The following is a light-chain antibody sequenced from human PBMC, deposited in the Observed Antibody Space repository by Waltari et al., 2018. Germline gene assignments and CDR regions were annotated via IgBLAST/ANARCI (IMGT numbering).Light chain of an antibody. CDR1: SSDVGAFDS. J-gene: IGLJ1*01. CDR3: SSFTTRSTYA. Sequence: QSALTQPASVSGSPGQSITISCTGTSSDVGAFDSVSWYQQHPGKAPQLIIYEVIRRPSGISDRFPGSKSDNTASLTIFDLQPEDEADYYCSSFTTRSTYAFGAGTKVTVL. V-gene: IGLV2-14*01. CDR2: EVI.